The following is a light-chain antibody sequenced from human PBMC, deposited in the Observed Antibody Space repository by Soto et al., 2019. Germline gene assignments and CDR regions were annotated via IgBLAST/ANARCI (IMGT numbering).Light chain of an antibody. CDR2: LNSDGSH. CDR3: QTWGTGIHVV. J-gene: IGLJ3*02. V-gene: IGLV4-69*01. CDR1: SGHSSYA. Sequence: QPVLTQSPSASASLGASVKLTCTLNSGHSSYAIAWHQQQPDKGPRFLMKLNSDGSHTKGDGIPDRFSGSSSGAERYLTISSLQSEDEAAYYCQTWGTGIHVVFGGGTKLTVL.